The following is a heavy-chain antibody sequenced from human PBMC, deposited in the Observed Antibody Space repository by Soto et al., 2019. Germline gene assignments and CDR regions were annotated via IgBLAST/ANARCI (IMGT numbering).Heavy chain of an antibody. Sequence: SVKVSCKASGGTFSSYAISWVRQAPGQGLEWMGGIIPIFGTANYAQKFQGRVTITADKSTSTAYMELSSLRSEDTAVYYCARVWNYVRGYYYYGMDVWGQGTTVNVSS. CDR2: IIPIFGTA. J-gene: IGHJ6*02. CDR1: GGTFSSYA. D-gene: IGHD1-7*01. CDR3: ARVWNYVRGYYYYGMDV. V-gene: IGHV1-69*06.